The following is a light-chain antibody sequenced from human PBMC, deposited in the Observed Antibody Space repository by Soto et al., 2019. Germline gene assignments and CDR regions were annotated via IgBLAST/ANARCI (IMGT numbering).Light chain of an antibody. CDR1: SSDVGGYNY. CDR3: SSYAGSNNLV. CDR2: EVS. Sequence: QSALTQPPSAYGSPGQSVTISCTGTSSDVGGYNYVSWYQQHPGKAPKLMIYEVSERPSGVSDRFSGSKSGNTASLTVSGLQAEDEADYYCSSYAGSNNLVFGGGTKLTVL. V-gene: IGLV2-8*01. J-gene: IGLJ3*02.